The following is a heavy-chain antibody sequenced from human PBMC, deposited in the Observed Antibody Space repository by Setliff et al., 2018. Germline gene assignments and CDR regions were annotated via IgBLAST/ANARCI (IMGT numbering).Heavy chain of an antibody. CDR3: AKSGGDHCCLLYHHYYMDV. CDR2: TSSGSNSI. D-gene: IGHD2-21*02. V-gene: IGHV3-48*01. J-gene: IGHJ6*03. CDR1: GFTFSIYS. Sequence: HPGGSLRLSCAASGFTFSIYSMNWVRQAPGKGLEWISYTSSGSNSIYYADSVMGRFTISRDNDRNFFYLQMNRLRPEDTAVYYCAKSGGDHCCLLYHHYYMDVWGTGTTVTVSS.